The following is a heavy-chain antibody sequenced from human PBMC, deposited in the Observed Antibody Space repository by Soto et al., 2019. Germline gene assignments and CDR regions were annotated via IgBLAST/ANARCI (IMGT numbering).Heavy chain of an antibody. CDR2: MNPNSGNT. CDR1: GYTFTSYD. J-gene: IGHJ3*02. D-gene: IGHD6-19*01. V-gene: IGHV1-8*01. CDR3: ASFARGWYLSAFDI. Sequence: QVQLVQSGAEVKKPGASVKVSCKASGYTFTSYDINWVRQATGQGLEWMGWMNPNSGNTGYAQKFQGRVTMTRNTSISTAYMELSSLSSEDTAVYYCASFARGWYLSAFDIWGQGTMVTVSS.